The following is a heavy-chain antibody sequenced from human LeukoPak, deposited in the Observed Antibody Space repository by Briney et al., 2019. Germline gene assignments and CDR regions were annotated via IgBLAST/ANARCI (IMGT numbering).Heavy chain of an antibody. V-gene: IGHV4-34*01. CDR1: GGSFSGYY. CDR2: INHSGST. J-gene: IGHJ4*02. Sequence: SETLSLTCAVYGGSFSGYYWSWIRQPPGKGLEWIGEINHSGSTNCNPSLKSRVTISVDTSKNQFSLKLSSVTAADTAVYYCARARIAARPGYFDYWGQGTLVTVSS. CDR3: ARARIAARPGYFDY. D-gene: IGHD6-6*01.